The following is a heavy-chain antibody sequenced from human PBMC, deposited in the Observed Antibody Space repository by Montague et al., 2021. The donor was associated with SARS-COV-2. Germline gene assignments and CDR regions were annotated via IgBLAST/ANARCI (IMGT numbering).Heavy chain of an antibody. Sequence: SLRLSCAASGFTFSSYWMSWVCQAPGKGLEWVANIKQDRSEKYYVDSVKGRFTISRDNAKNSLYLQMNSLRAEDTAVYYCARMYSSGWYENDAFDIWGQGTMVTVSS. CDR1: GFTFSSYW. D-gene: IGHD6-19*01. J-gene: IGHJ3*02. CDR3: ARMYSSGWYENDAFDI. V-gene: IGHV3-7*01. CDR2: IKQDRSEK.